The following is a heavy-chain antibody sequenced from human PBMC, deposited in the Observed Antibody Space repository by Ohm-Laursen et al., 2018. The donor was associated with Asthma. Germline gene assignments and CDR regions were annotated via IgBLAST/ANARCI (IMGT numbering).Heavy chain of an antibody. J-gene: IGHJ4*02. Sequence: SLRLSCAASGFTFSSYGMHWVRQAPGKGLEWVAVISYDGSNNYYADSVKGRFTISKDNSKNTLYLQMNSLRAEDTAVYYCAKDTGDYTFDYWGQGTLVTVSS. V-gene: IGHV3-30*18. D-gene: IGHD4-17*01. CDR2: ISYDGSNN. CDR1: GFTFSSYG. CDR3: AKDTGDYTFDY.